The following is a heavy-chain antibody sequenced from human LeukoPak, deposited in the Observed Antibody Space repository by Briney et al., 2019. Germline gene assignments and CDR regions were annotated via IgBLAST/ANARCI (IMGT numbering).Heavy chain of an antibody. V-gene: IGHV4-31*03. Sequence: SETLSLTCTVSGGSISSGGYYWSWIRQHPGKGLEWIGYIYYSGSTYYNPSHKSRVTISVDTSKNQFSLKLSSVTAADTAVYYCARGQALRAFDIWGQGTMVTVSS. CDR2: IYYSGST. CDR1: GGSISSGGYY. J-gene: IGHJ3*02. CDR3: ARGQALRAFDI.